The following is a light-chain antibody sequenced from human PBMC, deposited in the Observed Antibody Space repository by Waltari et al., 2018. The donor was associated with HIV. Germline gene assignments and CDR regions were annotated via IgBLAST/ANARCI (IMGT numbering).Light chain of an antibody. CDR2: ADS. V-gene: IGLV2-23*01. CDR1: RTNVSSSSL. Sequence: QSALPQPASVSGSLGQSIPVPCTGARTNVSSSSLVSWYQHRHGQSPTLLIYADSKRPLGISSRFSGSKSGNTASLTISGLQSEDEADYYCCSYGGDDTLVFGGGTKVTAL. J-gene: IGLJ3*02. CDR3: CSYGGDDTLV.